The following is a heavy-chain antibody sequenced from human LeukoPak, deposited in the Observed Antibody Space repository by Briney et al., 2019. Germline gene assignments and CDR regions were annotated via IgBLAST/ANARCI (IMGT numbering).Heavy chain of an antibody. CDR3: ARDGVAGGFDS. CDR2: IHYSGST. J-gene: IGHJ4*02. CDR1: GGSISSYY. Sequence: KPSETLSLTCTVSGGSISSYYWNWIRQPPGKGLEWIGYIHYSGSTNHNPSLKSRVTISVDKSKNQFSLKLTSVTAADTAVYYCARDGVAGGFDSRGQGTMVTVSS. D-gene: IGHD6-19*01. V-gene: IGHV4-59*01.